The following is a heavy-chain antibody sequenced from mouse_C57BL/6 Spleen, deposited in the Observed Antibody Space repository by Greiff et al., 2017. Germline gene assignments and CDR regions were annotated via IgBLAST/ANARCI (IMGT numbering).Heavy chain of an antibody. V-gene: IGHV1-61*01. CDR2: IYPSDSET. CDR3: ARRRGGYYAMDY. Sequence: VQLQQPGAELVRPGSSVKLSCKASGYTFTSYWMDWVKQRPGQGLEWIGNIYPSDSETHYNQKFKDKATLTVDKSSSTAYMQLSSLTSEDSAVYYCARRRGGYYAMDYWGQGTSVTVSS. J-gene: IGHJ4*01. CDR1: GYTFTSYW.